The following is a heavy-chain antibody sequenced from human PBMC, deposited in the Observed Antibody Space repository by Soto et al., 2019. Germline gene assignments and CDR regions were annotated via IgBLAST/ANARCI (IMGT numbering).Heavy chain of an antibody. D-gene: IGHD5-12*01. Sequence: QVQLVQSGAEVKKPGASVKVSCKASGYTFTNYGISWVRQAPGQGLEWLGWINDYNGNTNYAQKVQGSVTMPTDTSTTTAYMELRSLRSDDTAVYYCAREGDVVATNIDYCGQGTLVTVSS. CDR2: INDYNGNT. J-gene: IGHJ4*02. V-gene: IGHV1-18*01. CDR3: AREGDVVATNIDY. CDR1: GYTFTNYG.